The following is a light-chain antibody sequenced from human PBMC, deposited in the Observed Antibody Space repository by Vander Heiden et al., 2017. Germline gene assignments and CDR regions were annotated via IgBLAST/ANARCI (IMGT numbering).Light chain of an antibody. V-gene: IGKV3-15*01. Sequence: EIVMTQSPANLSVSPGGRDTLPCRASQSVSSNLAWYQKKPGQAPRLLIYGASTRATGTPARFSGSGSGTEFTLTISSLQSEDFAVYYCQQYNNWTYTFGQGTKLEIK. CDR2: GAS. CDR3: QQYNNWTYT. CDR1: QSVSSN. J-gene: IGKJ2*01.